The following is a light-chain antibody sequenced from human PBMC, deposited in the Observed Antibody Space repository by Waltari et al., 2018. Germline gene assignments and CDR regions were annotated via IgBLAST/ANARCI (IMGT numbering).Light chain of an antibody. CDR3: CSYAEASLLANSYV. J-gene: IGLJ1*01. V-gene: IGLV2-23*02. CDR2: EVT. Sequence: HSALTQPASVSGSPGQSVTISCTGTNSAVGRFHLVSSYQHHPGKAPKLMIYEVTKRPSGVSYRFSGSKSGNTASLTISGLQAEDEADYYCCSYAEASLLANSYVFGTGTKVTVL. CDR1: NSAVGRFHL.